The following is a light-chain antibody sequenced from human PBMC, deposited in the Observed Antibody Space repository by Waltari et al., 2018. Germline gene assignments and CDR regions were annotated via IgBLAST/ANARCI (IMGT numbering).Light chain of an antibody. CDR3: YSATDNNLL. CDR2: TDT. Sequence: SYELTQPSSVSVSPGQTARITCSGDILAKKYARWFQQKPGQAPVLVIYTDTERPSGIPERFSGSRSGTTVTLTISGAQVEDEADYYCYSATDNNLLFGGGTKLTVL. V-gene: IGLV3-27*01. CDR1: ILAKKY. J-gene: IGLJ2*01.